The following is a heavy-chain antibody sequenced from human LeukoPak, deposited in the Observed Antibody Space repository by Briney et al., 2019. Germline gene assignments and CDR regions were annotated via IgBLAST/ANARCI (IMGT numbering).Heavy chain of an antibody. D-gene: IGHD3-9*01. Sequence: GGSLRLSCAASGFTFSSYAMHWVRQAPGKGLEWVAVISYDGSNKYYADSVKGRFTISRDNSKNTLYLQMNSLRAEDTAVYYCAKGHELTPWGMDVWGQGTTVTVSS. CDR1: GFTFSSYA. CDR2: ISYDGSNK. CDR3: AKGHELTPWGMDV. J-gene: IGHJ6*02. V-gene: IGHV3-30*04.